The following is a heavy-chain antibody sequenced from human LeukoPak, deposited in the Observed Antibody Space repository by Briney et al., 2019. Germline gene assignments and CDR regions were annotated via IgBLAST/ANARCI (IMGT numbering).Heavy chain of an antibody. V-gene: IGHV4-59*08. CDR2: IYYSGST. Sequence: PSETLSLTCTVSGGSINSHYWSWIRQSPGKGLEWIGDIYYSGSTKYNPSLKSRVTKSVDTPKNDLSLRLTSVLAADTAIYYCVRRDNTGWNYFDCWGQGILVTVSS. CDR1: GGSINSHY. D-gene: IGHD6-19*01. J-gene: IGHJ4*02. CDR3: VRRDNTGWNYFDC.